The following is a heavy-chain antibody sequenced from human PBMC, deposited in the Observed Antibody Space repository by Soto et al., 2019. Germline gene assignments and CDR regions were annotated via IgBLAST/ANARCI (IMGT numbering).Heavy chain of an antibody. V-gene: IGHV4-59*12. J-gene: IGHJ4*02. CDR1: GGSISSYY. CDR2: IFYSGST. Sequence: SETLSLTCTVSGGSISSYYWSWIRQPPGKGLEWIGYIFYSGSTNYNPSLKSRVTISVDTSKNQFSLQLNSVTPEDTAVYYCARVSTMIRGVFDYWGQGILVTVSS. CDR3: ARVSTMIRGVFDY. D-gene: IGHD3-10*01.